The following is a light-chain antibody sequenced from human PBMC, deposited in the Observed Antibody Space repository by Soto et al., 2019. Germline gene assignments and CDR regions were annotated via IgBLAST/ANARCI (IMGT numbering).Light chain of an antibody. CDR1: HSISTW. CDR3: QQYSSYWT. J-gene: IGKJ1*01. V-gene: IGKV1-5*03. CDR2: KAS. Sequence: IQMTQSPSTLPASVGDRVTITCRASHSISTWLAWYQQKPGKAPNLLIYKASYLASGVPSRFSGGGSGTEFTLTISSLQPDDFATYYCQQYSSYWTFGQGTKVDIK.